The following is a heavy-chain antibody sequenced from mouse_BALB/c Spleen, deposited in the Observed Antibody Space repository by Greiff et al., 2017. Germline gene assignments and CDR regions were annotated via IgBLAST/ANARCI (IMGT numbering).Heavy chain of an antibody. V-gene: IGHV2-2*02. CDR3: ARNPRNFYAMDY. CDR2: IWSGGST. CDR1: GFSLTSYG. J-gene: IGHJ4*01. Sequence: VKLMESGPGLVQPSQSLSITCTVSGFSLTSYGVHWVRQSPGKGLEWLGVIWSGGSTDYNAAFISRLSISKDNSKSQVFFKMNSLQANDTAIYYCARNPRNFYAMDYWGQGTSVTVSS. D-gene: IGHD2-1*01.